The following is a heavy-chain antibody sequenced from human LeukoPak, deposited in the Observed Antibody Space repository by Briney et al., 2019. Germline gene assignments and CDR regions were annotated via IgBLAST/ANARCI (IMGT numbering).Heavy chain of an antibody. V-gene: IGHV1-2*02. CDR1: GYTFTGYY. CDR2: INPNSGGT. Sequence: ASAKVSCKASGYTFTGYYMHWVRQAPGQGLEWMGWINPNSGGTNYAQKFQGRVTMTRDTSISTAYMELSRLRSDDTAVYYCARGVYYYDSSGYPYFDCWGQGTLVTVSS. CDR3: ARGVYYYDSSGYPYFDC. J-gene: IGHJ4*02. D-gene: IGHD3-22*01.